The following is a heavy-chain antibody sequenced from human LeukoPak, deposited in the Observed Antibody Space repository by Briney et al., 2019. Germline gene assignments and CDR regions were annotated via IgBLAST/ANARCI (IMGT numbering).Heavy chain of an antibody. CDR3: AREIRPHDSSRAFDY. CDR1: GFTFSSYW. V-gene: IGHV3-7*01. Sequence: GGSLRLSCAASGFTFSSYWMSWVRQAPGKGLEWVANIKQDGSEKYYVDSVKGRFTISRDNAKNSLYLQMNSLRAEDTAVYYCAREIRPHDSSRAFDYWGQGTLVTVSS. CDR2: IKQDGSEK. J-gene: IGHJ4*02. D-gene: IGHD3-22*01.